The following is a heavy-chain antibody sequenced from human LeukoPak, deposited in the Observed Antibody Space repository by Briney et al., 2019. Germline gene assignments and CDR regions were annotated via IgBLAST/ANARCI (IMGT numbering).Heavy chain of an antibody. V-gene: IGHV3-23*01. J-gene: IGHJ4*02. CDR1: GFTFSSYA. D-gene: IGHD6-6*01. CDR3: ARGLYSSSP. CDR2: ISGSGFT. Sequence: GGSLRLSCAASGFTFSSYAMSWVRQAPGKGLEWVSAISGSGFTYYADSVKRRFTISRDNSKNTLYLQMNSLRAEDTAVYYCARGLYSSSPWGQGTLVTVSS.